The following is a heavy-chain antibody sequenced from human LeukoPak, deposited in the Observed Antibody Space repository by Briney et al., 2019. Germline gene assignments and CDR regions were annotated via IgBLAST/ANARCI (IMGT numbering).Heavy chain of an antibody. V-gene: IGHV1-2*02. Sequence: ASVKVSSKSSGFTFTDEYIHWVRQAPGQGLEWMGWINPYSGAINYAQKFQGRVTLTRDTSISTAYMELSRLTSGDTAVYYCARDPKSQLLLDYWGQGTLVTVSS. CDR2: INPYSGAI. J-gene: IGHJ4*02. CDR3: ARDPKSQLLLDY. D-gene: IGHD2-2*01. CDR1: GFTFTDEY.